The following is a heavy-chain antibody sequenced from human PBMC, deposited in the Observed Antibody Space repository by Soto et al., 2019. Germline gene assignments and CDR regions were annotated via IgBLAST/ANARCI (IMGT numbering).Heavy chain of an antibody. CDR2: IYHSGST. Sequence: SETLSLTCAVSGGSISSGGYSWSWIRQPPGKGLEWIGYIYHSGSTYYNPSLKSRVTISVDRSKNQFSLKLSSVTAADTAVYYCARDGRGGITIFGVVPTQGMDVWGQVTTVTFSS. CDR3: ARDGRGGITIFGVVPTQGMDV. D-gene: IGHD3-3*01. CDR1: GGSISSGGYS. J-gene: IGHJ6*02. V-gene: IGHV4-30-2*01.